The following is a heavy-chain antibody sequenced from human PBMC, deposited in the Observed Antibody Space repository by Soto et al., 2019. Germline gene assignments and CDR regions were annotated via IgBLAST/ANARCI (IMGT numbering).Heavy chain of an antibody. CDR1: GFTVSNNY. D-gene: IGHD1-1*01. Sequence: EVQLVESGGGLVQPGGSLRLSCAASGFTVSNNYMRWVRQAPGKGLEWVSLIYSGGATYYADSVKGRFTISRDKSKNTLYLKMNSRRAEDTAVYYCPRDGTYNWVGGQGILVTVSS. CDR3: PRDGTYNWV. V-gene: IGHV3-66*01. CDR2: IYSGGAT. J-gene: IGHJ4*02.